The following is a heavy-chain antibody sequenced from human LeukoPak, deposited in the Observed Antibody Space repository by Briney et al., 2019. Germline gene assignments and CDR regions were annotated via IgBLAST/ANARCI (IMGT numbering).Heavy chain of an antibody. Sequence: PGGSLRLSCAASGFTFSSYWMHWVRQAPGKGLVWVSRINSDGSSTSYADSVKGRFTISRDNAKNTLYLQMNSLRAEDTAVYYCARDGVDSYHYYYYYMDVWGQGTTVTVSS. CDR2: INSDGSST. V-gene: IGHV3-74*01. CDR3: ARDGVDSYHYYYYYMDV. CDR1: GFTFSSYW. J-gene: IGHJ6*03. D-gene: IGHD3-9*01.